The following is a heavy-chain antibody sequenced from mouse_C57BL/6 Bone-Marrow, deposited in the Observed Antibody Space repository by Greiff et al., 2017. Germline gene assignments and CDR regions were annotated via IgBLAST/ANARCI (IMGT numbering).Heavy chain of an antibody. V-gene: IGHV1-81*01. CDR3: SRRYSNLKYFDV. CDR1: GYTFTSYG. Sequence: VQRVESGAELARPGASVKLSCTASGYTFTSYGISWVKQRTGQGLEWIGEINPRSGNNYYNEKFKGKATMTADKSSITAYMELRSLTSEDSAVYFCSRRYSNLKYFDVWGTGTTVTVSS. CDR2: INPRSGNN. D-gene: IGHD2-5*01. J-gene: IGHJ1*03.